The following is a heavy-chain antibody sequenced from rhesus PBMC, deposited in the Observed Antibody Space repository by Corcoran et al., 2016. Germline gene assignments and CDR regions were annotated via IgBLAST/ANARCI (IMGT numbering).Heavy chain of an antibody. CDR3: TRVGGGYICSSTYCSSRRFDV. V-gene: IGHV3-100*02. D-gene: IGHD2-15*01. CDR1: GFSFRSYE. J-gene: IGHJ5-1*01. CDR2: ISRSGGTT. Sequence: DVQLVESGGGLVKPGGSLRLSCVASGFSFRSYEMHWVLQAPGKGLGWVSVISRSGGTTYYADSVKGRFTISRDNAKNSLFLQMNSLRAEDTAVYYCTRVGGGYICSSTYCSSRRFDVWGAGVLVTVSS.